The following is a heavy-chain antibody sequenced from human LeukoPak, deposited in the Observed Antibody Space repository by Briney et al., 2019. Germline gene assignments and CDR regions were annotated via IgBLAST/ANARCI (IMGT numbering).Heavy chain of an antibody. J-gene: IGHJ3*01. Sequence: ASVKVSCKASGYMFSTYYIHWVRQAPGQGLEWMGIINPTSGSAIYGQKFQGRVTMTRDMSTTTVYMDLTGLTYEDTAVYYCARLVGATRAGAFDVWGQGTKVTVSS. V-gene: IGHV1-46*01. CDR2: INPTSGSA. CDR1: GYMFSTYY. D-gene: IGHD1-26*01. CDR3: ARLVGATRAGAFDV.